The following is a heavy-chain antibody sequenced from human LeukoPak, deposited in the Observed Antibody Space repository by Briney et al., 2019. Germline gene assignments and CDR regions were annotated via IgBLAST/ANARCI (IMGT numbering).Heavy chain of an antibody. J-gene: IGHJ4*02. CDR1: GASDSNSL. CDR2: LSYTGKA. CDR3: SEGYLEPFDH. D-gene: IGHD5-12*01. V-gene: IGHV4-59*02. Sequence: PGALSLTCAVSGASDSNSLWNWVRPFPGKGLEWICFLSYTGKADYNPSLSGRVTIPLAPSNNQVSLNLRSVTAADTAIYYCSEGYLEPFDHWGQGILVTVSS.